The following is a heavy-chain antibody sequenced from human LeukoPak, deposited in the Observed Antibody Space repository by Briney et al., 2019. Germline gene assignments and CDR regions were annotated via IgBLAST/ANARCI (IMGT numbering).Heavy chain of an antibody. CDR3: ARYSSSSQYYYGMDV. Sequence: GGSLRLSCAASGFTFSSYSMNWVRQAPGKGLEWVSSISSSSSYIYYADSVKGRFTISRDNAKNSLYLQINSLRAEDTAVYYCARYSSSSQYYYGMDVWGQGTTVTVSS. J-gene: IGHJ6*02. D-gene: IGHD6-6*01. V-gene: IGHV3-21*01. CDR1: GFTFSSYS. CDR2: ISSSSSYI.